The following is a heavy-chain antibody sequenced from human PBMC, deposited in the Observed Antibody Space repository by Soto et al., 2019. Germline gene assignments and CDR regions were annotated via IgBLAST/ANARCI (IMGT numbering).Heavy chain of an antibody. Sequence: GGSLRLSCAASGFTFSSYAMSWVRQAPGKGLEWVSAISGSGGSTYYADSVKGRFTISRDNSKNTLYLQMNSLRAEDTAVYYCARDGDYDILTGYPTPFDYWGQGTLVTVSS. CDR1: GFTFSSYA. CDR3: ARDGDYDILTGYPTPFDY. V-gene: IGHV3-23*01. J-gene: IGHJ4*02. D-gene: IGHD3-9*01. CDR2: ISGSGGST.